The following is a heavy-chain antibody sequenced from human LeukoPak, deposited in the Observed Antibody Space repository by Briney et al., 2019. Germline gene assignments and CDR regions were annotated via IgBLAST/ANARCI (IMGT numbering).Heavy chain of an antibody. Sequence: PGGSLRLSCSASGFTFNSYAMSWVRQTSGRGLQLLSAISTSGGDTYYADSVKGRFTISRDNSRNTLHLQMNSLRAEDTAVYFCARQLGYCTDGSCYFDYWGQGTLVTVSS. CDR3: ARQLGYCTDGSCYFDY. V-gene: IGHV3-23*01. CDR2: ISTSGGDT. J-gene: IGHJ4*02. CDR1: GFTFNSYA. D-gene: IGHD2-15*01.